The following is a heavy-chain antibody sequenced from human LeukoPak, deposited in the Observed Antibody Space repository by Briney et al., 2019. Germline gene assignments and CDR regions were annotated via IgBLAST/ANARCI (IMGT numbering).Heavy chain of an antibody. Sequence: GESLKISCKGSGYSFTSYWIGWVRQIPGRGLGWMGIIYPGDSDTRYSPSFQGPVTISADKSISTAYLQWSSLKASDTAMYYCARLSDSSGYYIDYWGQGTLVTVSS. V-gene: IGHV5-51*01. CDR1: GYSFTSYW. J-gene: IGHJ4*02. D-gene: IGHD3-22*01. CDR2: IYPGDSDT. CDR3: ARLSDSSGYYIDY.